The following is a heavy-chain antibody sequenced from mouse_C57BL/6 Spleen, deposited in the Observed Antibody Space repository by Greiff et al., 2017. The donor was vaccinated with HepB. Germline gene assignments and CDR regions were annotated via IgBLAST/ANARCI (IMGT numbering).Heavy chain of an antibody. CDR2: IYPGDGDT. D-gene: IGHD2-10*01. CDR3: ARADLLPGYFDY. CDR1: GYAFSSSW. V-gene: IGHV1-82*01. J-gene: IGHJ2*01. Sequence: VQLQQSGPELVKPGASVKISCKASGYAFSSSWMNWVKQRPGKGLEWIGRIYPGDGDTNYNGKFKGKATLTADKSSSTAYMQLSSLTSEDSAVYCCARADLLPGYFDYWGQGTTLTVSS.